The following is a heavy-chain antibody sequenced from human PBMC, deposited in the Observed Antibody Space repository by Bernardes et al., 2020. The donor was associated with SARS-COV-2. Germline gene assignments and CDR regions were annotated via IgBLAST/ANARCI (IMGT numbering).Heavy chain of an antibody. V-gene: IGHV4-59*12. Sequence: PETLSPTCGLSAPSPINFSWSCIRQSPGSGLEWNGSIPSSVTHDFHPSPKARSPLSVDTSKSQFSLDLRSVTDADTAVYFCARDRGEVQTLFGVVTGPQYFDFWGQGTLVTVSS. CDR3: ARDRGEVQTLFGVVTGPQYFDF. J-gene: IGHJ4*02. CDR2: IPSSVTH. CDR1: APSPINFS. D-gene: IGHD3-3*01.